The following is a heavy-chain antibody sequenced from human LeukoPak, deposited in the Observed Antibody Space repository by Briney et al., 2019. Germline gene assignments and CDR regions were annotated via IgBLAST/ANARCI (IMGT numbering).Heavy chain of an antibody. J-gene: IGHJ5*02. CDR3: AKSFGDYSSTWNTRNWFDH. D-gene: IGHD6-13*01. V-gene: IGHV3-23*01. Sequence: GGSLRLSCAASRFTFSNYAMNWVRQAPGKELEWVSAISGSGGATYYADSVKGRFTISRDNSKNRLYLQMNSLRAEDTAVYYCAKSFGDYSSTWNTRNWFDHWGQGTLVTVSS. CDR1: RFTFSNYA. CDR2: ISGSGGAT.